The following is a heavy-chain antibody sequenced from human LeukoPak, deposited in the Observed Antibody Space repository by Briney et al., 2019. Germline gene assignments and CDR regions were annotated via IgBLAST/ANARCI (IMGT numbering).Heavy chain of an antibody. CDR3: ARSLYYYGSDSFDI. CDR2: IYYSGST. V-gene: IGHV4-59*01. Sequence: GSLRLSCVASGFTFSNYAMSWIRQPPGKGVEWIGYIYYSGSTNYNPSLKSRVTISVDTSKNQFSLKLSSVTAADTAVYDCARSLYYYGSDSFDIWGQGTMVSVSS. CDR1: GFTFSNYA. J-gene: IGHJ3*02. D-gene: IGHD3-10*01.